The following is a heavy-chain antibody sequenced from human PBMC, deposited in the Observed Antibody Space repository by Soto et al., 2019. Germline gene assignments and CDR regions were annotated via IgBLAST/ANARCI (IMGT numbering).Heavy chain of an antibody. V-gene: IGHV3-48*02. J-gene: IGHJ4*02. CDR3: ARSVEGHFDY. CDR1: GFPFSIYS. CDR2: ITSDTNTI. Sequence: EVQLVESGGGLVQPGGSLRLTCAASGFPFSIYSMNLVRQAPGKVLEWSSYITSDTNTIKYADSVKGRFTISRDNAKNLVYLQMNSLRDEDTAVYFCARSVEGHFDYWGQGTVVTVSS. D-gene: IGHD6-19*01.